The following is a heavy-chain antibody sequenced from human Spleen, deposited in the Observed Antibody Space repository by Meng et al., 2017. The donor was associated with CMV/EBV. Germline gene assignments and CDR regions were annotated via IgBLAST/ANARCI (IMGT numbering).Heavy chain of an antibody. J-gene: IGHJ3*01. D-gene: IGHD3-22*01. CDR3: ARGGQKYYDTSGYQSLSFDV. CDR1: A. V-gene: IGHV1-69*06. CDR2: IIPMVGRA. Sequence: ANNWVRQAPGQGLEWMGGIIPMVGRANYAQKFQGRVTITADKSTSTVYMELSSLKSDDTAVYYCARGGQKYYDTSGYQSLSFDVWGQGTMVTVSS.